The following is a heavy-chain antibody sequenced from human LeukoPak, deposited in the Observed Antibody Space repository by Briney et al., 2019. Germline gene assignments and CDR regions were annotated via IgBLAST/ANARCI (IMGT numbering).Heavy chain of an antibody. CDR2: ISYSGST. J-gene: IGHJ4*02. CDR3: ARHDYNNPRVDY. V-gene: IGHV4-59*08. Sequence: SETLSLTCTVSGGSISSYYWNRIRQPPGKGLEWIGYISYSGSTNYNPSLKSRVTISVDTSKNQFSLKLSSVTAADTAVYYCARHDYNNPRVDYWGQGTLVTVSS. D-gene: IGHD4-11*01. CDR1: GGSISSYY.